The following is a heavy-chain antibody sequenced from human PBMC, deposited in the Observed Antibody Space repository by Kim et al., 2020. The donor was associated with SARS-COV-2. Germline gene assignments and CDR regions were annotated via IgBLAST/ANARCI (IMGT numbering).Heavy chain of an antibody. CDR3: ARGSAGGDWLRGSVWYNCFGP. CDR2: IYYSGST. CDR1: GCSISSYY. J-gene: IGHJ5*02. V-gene: IGHV4-59*01. Sequence: SETLSLTCTVSGCSISSYYWSWIRQPPGKGLEWIGYIYYSGSTNYNPSLKSRVTISVDTSKNQFSLKLSSVTAADTAVYYCARGSAGGDWLRGSVWYNCFGPWGQRTLVTVCS. D-gene: IGHD3-9*01.